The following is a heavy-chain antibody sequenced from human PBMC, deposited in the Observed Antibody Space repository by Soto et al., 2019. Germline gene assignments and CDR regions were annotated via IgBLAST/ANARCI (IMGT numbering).Heavy chain of an antibody. D-gene: IGHD6-13*01. CDR3: DWFDP. Sequence: VGSLLLWCSASGVVFGSHWMHWVRQAPGKGLVWVSHIGPDGSNMRYADSVQGRFTISRDNARNTLYLQMNSLRAGAAAAEGRDWFDPWGQGTLVTGSS. CDR1: GVVFGSHW. CDR2: IGPDGSNM. J-gene: IGHJ5*02. V-gene: IGHV3-74*01.